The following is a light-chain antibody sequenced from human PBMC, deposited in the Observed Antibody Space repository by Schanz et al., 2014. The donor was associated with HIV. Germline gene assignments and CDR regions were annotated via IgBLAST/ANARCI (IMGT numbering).Light chain of an antibody. CDR2: GAS. V-gene: IGKV3-20*01. J-gene: IGKJ1*01. CDR3: QQYGRTPWT. CDR1: QSVSRF. Sequence: ELVLTQSPATLYVSPGEGATLSCRASQSVSRFLAWYQQKPGQAPRLLIFGASNRATGTPDRFSGSESGTDFTLTISRVEPEDYAVYYCQQYGRTPWTFGQGTKVEIK.